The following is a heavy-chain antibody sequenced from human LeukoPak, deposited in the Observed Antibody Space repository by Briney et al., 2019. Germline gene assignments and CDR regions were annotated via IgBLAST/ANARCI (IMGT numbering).Heavy chain of an antibody. D-gene: IGHD1-26*01. CDR2: INYSGTT. CDR3: ARLGTYSGNLFDN. J-gene: IGHJ4*02. Sequence: PSETLSLTCTVSGGSVSGDSYYWVWGRQPPGKGLEWTGSINYSGTTFYSSSLKSRITLSMDASKNQFSLRLTSVTAADTAVYYCARLGTYSGNLFDNWGQGALVTVSS. CDR1: GGSVSGDSYY. V-gene: IGHV4-39*01.